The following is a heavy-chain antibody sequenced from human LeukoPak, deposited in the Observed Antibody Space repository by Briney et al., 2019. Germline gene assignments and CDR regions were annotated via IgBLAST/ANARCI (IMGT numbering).Heavy chain of an antibody. D-gene: IGHD2-2*01. CDR3: ARRVGYCSSTSCYDDY. CDR2: ISSSSYM. V-gene: IGHV3-21*01. CDR1: GFTFGSYS. Sequence: GGSLRLSCAASGFTFGSYSMNWVRQAPGKGLEWVSSISSSSYMYYADSVKGRFTISRDNAKNSLYLQMNSLRAEDTAVYYCARRVGYCSSTSCYDDYWGQGTLVTVSS. J-gene: IGHJ4*02.